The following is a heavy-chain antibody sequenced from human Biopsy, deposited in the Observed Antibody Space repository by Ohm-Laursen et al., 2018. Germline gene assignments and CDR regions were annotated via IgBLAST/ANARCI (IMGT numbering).Heavy chain of an antibody. J-gene: IGHJ6*02. Sequence: SLRLSSTASGFTFSSYGMHWVRQAPGKGLEWVATMSYDGTQKYYGDSVKGRFTISRDNSKNTLYLQMNSLRAEDTAVYYCVRGRSMDVWGQGTTVTVSS. V-gene: IGHV3-30*03. CDR3: VRGRSMDV. CDR1: GFTFSSYG. CDR2: MSYDGTQK.